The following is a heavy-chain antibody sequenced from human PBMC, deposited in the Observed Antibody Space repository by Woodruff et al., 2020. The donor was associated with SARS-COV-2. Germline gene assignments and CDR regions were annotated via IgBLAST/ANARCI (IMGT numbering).Heavy chain of an antibody. D-gene: IGHD5-18*01. Sequence: VKGRFTISRDNSKNTLYLQMNSLRAEDTAVYYCARDLPPEGMGAMVTGGFDYWGQGTLVTVSS. J-gene: IGHJ4*02. CDR3: ARDLPPEGMGAMVTGGFDY. V-gene: IGHV3-30*01.